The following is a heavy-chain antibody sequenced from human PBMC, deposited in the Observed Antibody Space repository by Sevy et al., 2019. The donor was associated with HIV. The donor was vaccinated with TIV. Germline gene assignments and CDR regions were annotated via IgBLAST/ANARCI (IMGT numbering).Heavy chain of an antibody. D-gene: IGHD3-16*01. CDR2: LNPGNGNT. J-gene: IGHJ4*02. V-gene: IGHV1-3*01. CDR3: ARDPYARRGFDY. CDR1: GYTFNTFT. Sequence: ASVKVSCKASGYTFNTFTIHWLRQAPGQSLVWMGWLNPGNGNTKSAQHFRGRVTITRDTSARTAYLELTGLTSEDTAVYFGARDPYARRGFDYWGQGTLVTVSS.